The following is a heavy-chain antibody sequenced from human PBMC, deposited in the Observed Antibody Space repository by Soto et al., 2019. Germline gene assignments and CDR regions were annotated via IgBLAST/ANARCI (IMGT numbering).Heavy chain of an antibody. CDR3: ARGSSYTYYFDY. V-gene: IGHV4-61*03. Sequence: SETLSLTCTVSGGSVISGDYYWSWIRQPPGKGLEWIGYIYSSGTINYNPSLNSRLTISVDASKNHLSLRLSSVTAADTAVYYCARGSSYTYYFDYWGQGTLVTVSS. D-gene: IGHD3-10*01. J-gene: IGHJ4*02. CDR1: GGSVISGDYY. CDR2: IYSSGTI.